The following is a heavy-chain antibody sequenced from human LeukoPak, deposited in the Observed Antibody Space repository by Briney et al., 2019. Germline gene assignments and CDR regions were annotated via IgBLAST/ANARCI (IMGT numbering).Heavy chain of an antibody. CDR1: GYTFTSYG. Sequence: ASVKVSCKASGYTFTSYGISWVRQAPGQGLEWMGWISAYNGNTNYAQKLQGRVTMTTDTSTSTAYMELRSLRSDDTAVYYCASDHGDHDYGDYYFDYWGQGTLVTVSS. CDR3: ASDHGDHDYGDYYFDY. V-gene: IGHV1-18*01. J-gene: IGHJ4*02. CDR2: ISAYNGNT. D-gene: IGHD4-17*01.